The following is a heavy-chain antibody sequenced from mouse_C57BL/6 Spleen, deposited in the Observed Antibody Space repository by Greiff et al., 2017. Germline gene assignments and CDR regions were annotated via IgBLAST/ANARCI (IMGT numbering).Heavy chain of an antibody. CDR3: ARWGEGYFDV. V-gene: IGHV1-82*01. CDR1: GYAFSSSW. CDR2: IYPGDGDT. J-gene: IGHJ1*03. Sequence: VQLQQSGPELVKPGASVKISCKASGYAFSSSWMNWVKQRPGKGLEWIGRIYPGDGDTNYNGKFKGKATLTADKSSSTADMQRSSLTSEDSAVYFCARWGEGYFDVWGTGTTVTVSS.